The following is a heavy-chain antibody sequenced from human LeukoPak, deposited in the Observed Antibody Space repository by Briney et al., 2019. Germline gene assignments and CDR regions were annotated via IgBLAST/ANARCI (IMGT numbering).Heavy chain of an antibody. D-gene: IGHD6-19*01. CDR2: IIPIFGTA. CDR1: GGTFSSYA. Sequence: SVKVSCKASGGTFSSYAISWVRQAPGQGLEWMGGIIPIFGTANYAQRFQGRVTITTDESTSTAYMELSSLRSEDTAVYYCAKEYSSGWYGIYAFDIWGQGTMVTVSS. J-gene: IGHJ3*02. CDR3: AKEYSSGWYGIYAFDI. V-gene: IGHV1-69*05.